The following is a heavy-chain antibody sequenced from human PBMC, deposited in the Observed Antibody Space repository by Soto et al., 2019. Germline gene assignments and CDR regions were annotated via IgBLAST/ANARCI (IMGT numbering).Heavy chain of an antibody. J-gene: IGHJ5*02. CDR3: AKDQSAHQGFGESRDVLNWFDP. V-gene: IGHV3-23*01. Sequence: EVQLLQSGGGLVQPGGSLRLSCAASGFTFNIYGMTWVRQAPGKGLEWVSAVSGSGGSTYYANSVKGRFTISRDNFKNTLYLQMNNLRAEDTAVYYCAKDQSAHQGFGESRDVLNWFDPWGQGTLVTVSS. CDR2: VSGSGGST. CDR1: GFTFNIYG. D-gene: IGHD3-10*01.